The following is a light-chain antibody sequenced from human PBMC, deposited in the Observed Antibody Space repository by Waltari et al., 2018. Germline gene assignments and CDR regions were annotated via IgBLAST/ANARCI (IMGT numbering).Light chain of an antibody. CDR2: ASS. V-gene: IGKV1-39*01. CDR3: QQGFTTPLT. Sequence: DVQMTQSPSSLSASLGDRVTITCRAGQSISSYLNWYQQKPGMAPKLLIYASSTLQTVVPSRFSGSGSGTDFTLTIRSPQPEDFATYYCQQGFTTPLTFGGGTKVEIK. J-gene: IGKJ4*01. CDR1: QSISSY.